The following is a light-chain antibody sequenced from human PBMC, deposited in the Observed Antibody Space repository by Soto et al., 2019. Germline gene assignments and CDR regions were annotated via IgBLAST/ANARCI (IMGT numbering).Light chain of an antibody. Sequence: DIQMTQSTSSLSASVGDRVTITCRASQSISSYLNWYQQKPGKAPKLLIYAASSLQSGVPSRFSGSGSGTDFTLTISSLQPEDFATYYCQQSYSTPQVTFGQVRLLEVK. CDR1: QSISSY. CDR3: QQSYSTPQVT. CDR2: AAS. J-gene: IGKJ5*01. V-gene: IGKV1-39*01.